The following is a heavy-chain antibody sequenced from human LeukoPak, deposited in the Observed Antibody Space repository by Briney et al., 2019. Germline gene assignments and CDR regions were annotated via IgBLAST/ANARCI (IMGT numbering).Heavy chain of an antibody. CDR1: GFTFEDYG. V-gene: IGHV3-9*01. J-gene: IGHJ4*02. D-gene: IGHD1-14*01. CDR3: GREILEPGKTLTY. CDR2: ISWDSSKI. Sequence: GGSLRLSCAASGFTFEDYGMHWVRQIPGKGLEWVSGISWDSSKIDYADSAKGRFTISRDNAKNSLYLQMNSLRVEDTAVYYCGREILEPGKTLTYWGQGSLITVSS.